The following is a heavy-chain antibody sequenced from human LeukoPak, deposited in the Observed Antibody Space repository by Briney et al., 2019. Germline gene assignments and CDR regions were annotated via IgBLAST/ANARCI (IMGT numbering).Heavy chain of an antibody. CDR1: GGSISSSSYY. D-gene: IGHD2-2*01. CDR3: ARQGDTSCWEN. Sequence: SETLSLTCTVSGGSISSSSYYWGWIRQPPGKGLEWIGSIYYSGSTYYNPPLKTRVPISVETSKNQFSLKLNSVTAADTPVYYCARQGDTSCWENWGQGTLVTVSS. V-gene: IGHV4-39*01. CDR2: IYYSGST. J-gene: IGHJ4*02.